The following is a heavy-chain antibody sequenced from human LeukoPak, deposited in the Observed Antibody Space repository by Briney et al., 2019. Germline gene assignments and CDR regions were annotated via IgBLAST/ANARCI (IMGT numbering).Heavy chain of an antibody. V-gene: IGHV4-4*07. Sequence: PSETLSLTCTVSGGSISSYFWTWIRQPAGKGLEWIGRIYTSGSTNYNPSLKSRVTMSVDTSKNQFSLKLSSVTAADTAVYYCARLYSSSHDNWFDPWGQGTLVTVSS. J-gene: IGHJ5*02. CDR2: IYTSGST. D-gene: IGHD6-13*01. CDR3: ARLYSSSHDNWFDP. CDR1: GGSISSYF.